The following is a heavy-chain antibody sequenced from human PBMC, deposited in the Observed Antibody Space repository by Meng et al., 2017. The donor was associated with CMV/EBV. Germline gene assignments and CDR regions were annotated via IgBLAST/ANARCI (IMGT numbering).Heavy chain of an antibody. CDR2: IYPGDSDT. D-gene: IGHD1-26*01. CDR3: ARQGEAREYYYYGMDV. V-gene: IGHV5-51*01. J-gene: IGHJ6*02. CDR1: GYSFTSYW. Sequence: GESLKISCKGSGYSFTSYWIGWVRQMPGKGLEWMGIIYPGDSDTRYSPSFQGQVTISAEKSISTAYLQWSSLKASDTAMYYCARQGEAREYYYYGMDVWGQGTTVTVSS.